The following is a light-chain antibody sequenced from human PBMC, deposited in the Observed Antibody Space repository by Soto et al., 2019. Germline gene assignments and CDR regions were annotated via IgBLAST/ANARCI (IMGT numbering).Light chain of an antibody. CDR1: LALGNN. Sequence: EIVMMQSPATLPVSPGGRATLSCRASLALGNNLAWYQHKPGQAPRLLIYGASTRATGVPARFSGSGSETEFTLSISSLQSDDLAVYYCQQYTNWPYTFGQGTKLEIK. CDR3: QQYTNWPYT. J-gene: IGKJ2*01. V-gene: IGKV3-15*01. CDR2: GAS.